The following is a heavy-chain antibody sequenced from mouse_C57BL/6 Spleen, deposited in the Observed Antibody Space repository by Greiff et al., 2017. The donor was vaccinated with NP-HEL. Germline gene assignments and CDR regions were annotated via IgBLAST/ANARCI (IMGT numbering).Heavy chain of an antibody. CDR2: ISYDGSN. CDR3: ARERGVAPFDY. CDR1: GYSVTSGYY. Sequence: VQLKESGPGLVKPSQSLSLTCSVTGYSVTSGYYWNWIRQFPGNKLEWMGYISYDGSNNYNPSLKNRISITRDTSKNQFFLKLNSVTTEDTATYYCARERGVAPFDYWGQGTTLTVSS. V-gene: IGHV3-6*01. D-gene: IGHD1-1*01. J-gene: IGHJ2*01.